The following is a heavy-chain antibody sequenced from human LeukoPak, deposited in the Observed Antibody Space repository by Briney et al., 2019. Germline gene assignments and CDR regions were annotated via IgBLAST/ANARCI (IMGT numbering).Heavy chain of an antibody. CDR2: ISSSSSYI. CDR3: ARDVYDYVWGSYRYTGSFDY. Sequence: GGSLRLSCAASGFTFSSYSMNWVRQAPGKGLEWVSSISSSSSYIYYADSVKGRFTISRDNAKNSLYLQMNSLRAEDTAVYYCARDVYDYVWGSYRYTGSFDYWGQGTLVTVSS. V-gene: IGHV3-21*01. J-gene: IGHJ4*02. D-gene: IGHD3-16*02. CDR1: GFTFSSYS.